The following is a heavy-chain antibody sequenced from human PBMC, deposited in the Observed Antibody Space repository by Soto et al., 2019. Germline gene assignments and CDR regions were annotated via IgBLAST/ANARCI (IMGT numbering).Heavy chain of an antibody. J-gene: IGHJ4*02. CDR2: ISAYNGNT. CDR3: ARERTAIAAAGIADY. V-gene: IGHV1-18*01. D-gene: IGHD6-13*01. Sequence: GASVKVSCKASGYTFTSYGISWVRQAPGQGLEWMGWISAYNGNTNYAQKLQGRVTMTTDTSTSTAYMELRSLRSDDTAVYYCARERTAIAAAGIADYWGQGTLVTVSS. CDR1: GYTFTSYG.